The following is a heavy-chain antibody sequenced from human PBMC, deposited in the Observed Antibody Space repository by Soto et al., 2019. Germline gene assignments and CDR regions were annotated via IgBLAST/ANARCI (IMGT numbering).Heavy chain of an antibody. CDR3: ARARRDENYSGSATYYYYYMDV. CDR1: GFTFSSYG. V-gene: IGHV3-33*01. CDR2: IWYDGSNK. Sequence: GESLKISCAASGFTFSSYGMHWVRQAPGKGLEWVAVIWYDGSNKYYADSVKGRFTISRDNSKNTLYLQMNSLRAEDTAVYYCARARRDENYSGSATYYYYYMDVWGKGTTVTVSS. D-gene: IGHD3-10*01. J-gene: IGHJ6*03.